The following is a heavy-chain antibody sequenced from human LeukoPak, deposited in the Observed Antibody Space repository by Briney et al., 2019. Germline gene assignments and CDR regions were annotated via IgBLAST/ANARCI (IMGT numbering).Heavy chain of an antibody. V-gene: IGHV4-59*01. J-gene: IGHJ3*02. CDR3: ARDTPENHAFDI. Sequence: KASETLSLTCTVSGGSISSYYWNWIRQPPGKGLEWIGYIYYSGTTNYNPSLKSRVTISIDTSENQFSLKLSSVTAADTAVYYCARDTPENHAFDIWGQGTMVTVSS. CDR2: IYYSGTT. CDR1: GGSISSYY.